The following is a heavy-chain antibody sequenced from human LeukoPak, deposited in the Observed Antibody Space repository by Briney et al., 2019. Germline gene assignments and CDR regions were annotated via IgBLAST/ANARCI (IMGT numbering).Heavy chain of an antibody. Sequence: SETLSLTCTVFGGSFSGYYWSWIRQPPDKGLEWIGGINPSGSTNYNPSLKTRVTISTDTSKNHFSLNLNSVTAADTGVYYCVRGSRVYCGGDCYYYWGQGTLATVSS. D-gene: IGHD2-21*02. CDR3: VRGSRVYCGGDCYYY. J-gene: IGHJ4*02. CDR1: GGSFSGYY. V-gene: IGHV4-34*01. CDR2: INPSGST.